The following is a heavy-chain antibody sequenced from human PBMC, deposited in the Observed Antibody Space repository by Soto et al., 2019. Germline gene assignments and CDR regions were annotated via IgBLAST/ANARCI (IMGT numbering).Heavy chain of an antibody. CDR1: GFTFNYYW. V-gene: IGHV3-74*01. CDR2: IHSDGSTT. D-gene: IGHD2-21*02. CDR3: VRGDKGGFDL. Sequence: EVPLVESEGGLVQRGGSLRLSCAASGFTFNYYWMHWVRQAPGQGLVWVSHIHSDGSTTTYADSVKGRFTISRDNEKNTLYLQMNSLRAEDTAVYYCVRGDKGGFDLWGQGTTVTVSS. J-gene: IGHJ3*01.